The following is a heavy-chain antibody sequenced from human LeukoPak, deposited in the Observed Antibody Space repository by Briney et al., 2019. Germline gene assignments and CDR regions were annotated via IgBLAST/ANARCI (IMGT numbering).Heavy chain of an antibody. CDR2: INPSGGST. J-gene: IGHJ6*03. CDR1: GYTFTSYY. V-gene: IGHV1-46*01. D-gene: IGHD6-6*01. Sequence: ASVKVSCKASGYTFTSYYMHWVRQAPGQGLEWMGIINPSGGSTSYAQKFQGRVTMTRDMSTSTVYMELSGLRSEDTAVYYCAREDAGYSSSLYYYYYMDVWGKGTTVTVSS. CDR3: AREDAGYSSSLYYYYYMDV.